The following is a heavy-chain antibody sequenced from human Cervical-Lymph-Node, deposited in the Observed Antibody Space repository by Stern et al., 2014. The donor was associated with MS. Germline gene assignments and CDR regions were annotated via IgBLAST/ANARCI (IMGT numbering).Heavy chain of an antibody. V-gene: IGHV1-46*01. D-gene: IGHD2/OR15-2a*01. CDR1: GYTFTSDF. Sequence: VQLVQSGAEVKKPGASVKVSCKASGYTFTSDFMHWVRQAPGKGLEWMGIIKPSGGRRSYAQKFQGRVTMTRDTSTSTVHMELSSLRSEDTAVYYCARQNYYNGMDVWGQGTTVIVSS. J-gene: IGHJ6*02. CDR3: ARQNYYNGMDV. CDR2: IKPSGGRR.